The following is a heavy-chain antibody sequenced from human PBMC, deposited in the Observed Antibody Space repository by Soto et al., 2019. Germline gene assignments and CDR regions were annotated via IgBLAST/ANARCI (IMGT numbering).Heavy chain of an antibody. V-gene: IGHV4-39*02. CDR3: AREYSSAPDY. D-gene: IGHD6-25*01. Sequence: QLQLQESGPGLVKPSETLSLTCTDSGGSIRSSSYYWGWSRQPPGRGLEWIGSIYYSGSTFYSPSLRSRATLSVATAKTQFSLRVSSVTPADTAVYYCAREYSSAPDYWGQGTLVTVSS. J-gene: IGHJ4*02. CDR2: IYYSGST. CDR1: GGSIRSSSYY.